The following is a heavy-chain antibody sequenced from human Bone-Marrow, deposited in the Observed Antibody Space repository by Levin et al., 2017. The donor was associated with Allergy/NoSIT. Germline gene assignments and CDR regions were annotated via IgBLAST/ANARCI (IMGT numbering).Heavy chain of an antibody. D-gene: IGHD2/OR15-2a*01. J-gene: IGHJ4*02. CDR1: GFTFGDSW. V-gene: IGHV3-74*01. CDR3: ATAVI. CDR2: ISPDGSAT. Sequence: PEASVKVSCAASGFTFGDSWMNWVRQAPGKGLVWLSYISPDGSATTYADSVKGRFTISRDNAKNTLYLQMNSLRAEDTAVYYCATAVIWGQGTLLTVSS.